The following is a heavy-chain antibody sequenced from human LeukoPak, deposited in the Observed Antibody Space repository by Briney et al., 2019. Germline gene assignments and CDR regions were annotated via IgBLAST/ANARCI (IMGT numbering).Heavy chain of an antibody. J-gene: IGHJ4*02. CDR3: ATGSSGSPSYFGY. Sequence: ASVKVSCKVSGYTFTDYYMHWVQQAPGKGLEWMGLVDPEDGETIYAEKFQGRVTITADTSTDTAYMELSSLRSEDTAVYYCATGSSGSPSYFGYWGQGTLVTVSS. D-gene: IGHD1-26*01. V-gene: IGHV1-69-2*01. CDR2: VDPEDGET. CDR1: GYTFTDYY.